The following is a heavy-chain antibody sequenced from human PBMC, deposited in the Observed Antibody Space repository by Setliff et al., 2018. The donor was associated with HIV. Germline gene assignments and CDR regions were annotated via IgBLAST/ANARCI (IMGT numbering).Heavy chain of an antibody. J-gene: IGHJ4*02. CDR3: TKDTGEMPTYY. CDR1: GFTFSSHW. D-gene: IGHD7-27*01. CDR2: IKQDGSEK. Sequence: SGGSLRLSCAASGFTFSSHWMSWIRQAPGKGLEWVASIKQDGSEKYFVDSVKGRFTISRDNAKDSLYLEMDSLRPEDTALYYCTKDTGEMPTYYWGQGTLVTVSS. V-gene: IGHV3-7*03.